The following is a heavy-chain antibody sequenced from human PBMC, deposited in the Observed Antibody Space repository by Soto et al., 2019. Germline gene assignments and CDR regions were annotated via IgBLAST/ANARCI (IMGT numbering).Heavy chain of an antibody. D-gene: IGHD6-19*01. J-gene: IGHJ4*02. CDR2: IKSKTDGGTT. Sequence: PGGFLRLSCAASGFTFSNALMNWVRQAPGKGLEWVGRIKSKTDGGTTDYAAPVKGRFTISRDDSKNTLYLQMNSLKTEDTAVYYCTPSIAVAGLFDYWGQGTLVTVSS. CDR3: TPSIAVAGLFDY. V-gene: IGHV3-15*07. CDR1: GFTFSNAL.